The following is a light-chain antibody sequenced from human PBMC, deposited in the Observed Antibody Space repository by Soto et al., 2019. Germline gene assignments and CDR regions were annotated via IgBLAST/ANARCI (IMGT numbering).Light chain of an antibody. CDR1: SSDVGGYNY. V-gene: IGLV2-14*01. J-gene: IGLJ2*01. CDR2: EVS. Sequence: QSVLTQPASVSGSPGQSITISCTGTSSDVGGYNYVSWYQQHPGKAPKLMIYEVSNRPSGVSNRFSGSKSGNTASLTISGIQAEDEADYYCSSYTSSSNLVFGGGTKLTVL. CDR3: SSYTSSSNLV.